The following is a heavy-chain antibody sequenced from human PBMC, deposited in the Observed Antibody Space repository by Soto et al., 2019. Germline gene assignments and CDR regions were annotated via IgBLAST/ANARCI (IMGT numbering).Heavy chain of an antibody. CDR3: ARVVPGAEAWFGP. Sequence: ASVKVSCKTSGYTFSNYGITWVRQAPGQPLEWLGWISLYSDGANYAQKFQGRVYMTTDTSTTTAYMELRSLRSDDTAVYYCARVVPGAEAWFGPWGQGTLVTVSS. D-gene: IGHD2-2*01. V-gene: IGHV1-18*01. CDR1: GYTFSNYG. CDR2: ISLYSDGA. J-gene: IGHJ5*02.